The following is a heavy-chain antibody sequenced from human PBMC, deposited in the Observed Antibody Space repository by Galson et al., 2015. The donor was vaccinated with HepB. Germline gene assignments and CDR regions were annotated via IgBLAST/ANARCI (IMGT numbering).Heavy chain of an antibody. D-gene: IGHD4-17*01. CDR3: ARAGVPDYGEPNYYYYYMDV. Sequence: SLRLSCAASGFTFSSYAMHWVRQAPGKGLEWVAVISYDGSNKYYADSVKGRFTISRDNSKNTLYLQMNSLRAEDTAVYYCARAGVPDYGEPNYYYYYMDVWGKGTTVTVSS. CDR1: GFTFSSYA. V-gene: IGHV3-30-3*01. J-gene: IGHJ6*03. CDR2: ISYDGSNK.